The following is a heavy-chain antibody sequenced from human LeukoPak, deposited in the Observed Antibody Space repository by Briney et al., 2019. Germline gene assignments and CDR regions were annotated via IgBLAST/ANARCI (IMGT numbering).Heavy chain of an antibody. CDR2: INGDAVVT. V-gene: IGHV3-20*04. CDR1: GFKFGDYG. J-gene: IGHJ4*02. D-gene: IGHD2-21*01. CDR3: AKAPVTSCRGAYCYPFDS. Sequence: GGSLRLSCAASGFKFGDYGMTWVRQVPGKGLEWVSRINGDAVVTSYADSVKGRFIISRDNAKNSLYLQMNSLRAEDAAVYFCAKAPVTSCRGAYCYPFDSWGQGTLVTVSS.